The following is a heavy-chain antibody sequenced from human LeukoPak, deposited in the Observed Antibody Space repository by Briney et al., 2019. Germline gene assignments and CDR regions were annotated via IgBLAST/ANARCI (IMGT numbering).Heavy chain of an antibody. CDR1: GYTFTSYG. D-gene: IGHD3-22*01. Sequence: ASVKVSCKASGYTFTSYGNSWVRQAPGQGLEWMGWISAYNGNTNYAQKLEGRRTTITGTSTNNAYMDQRSLLTDETAVYYCWREHFRYFDYDSSGAKGHWGQGTLVSVSS. J-gene: IGHJ4*02. CDR2: ISAYNGNT. V-gene: IGHV1-18*01. CDR3: WREHFRYFDYDSSGAKGH.